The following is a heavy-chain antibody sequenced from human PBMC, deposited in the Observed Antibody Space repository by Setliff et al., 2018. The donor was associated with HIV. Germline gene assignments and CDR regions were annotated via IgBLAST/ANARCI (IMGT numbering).Heavy chain of an antibody. CDR3: ASGIDPYTSTWVVS. D-gene: IGHD1-20*01. Sequence: GGSLRLSCLASGFAFEKYYMSWIRQTPEKTLEWISFISSTGSYITYADSVKGRFTVSRDNAENSLFLQMDGLRAEDTAIYYCASGIDPYTSTWVVSWGQGTLVTSPQ. CDR2: ISSTGSYI. CDR1: GFAFEKYY. V-gene: IGHV3-11*03. J-gene: IGHJ4*02.